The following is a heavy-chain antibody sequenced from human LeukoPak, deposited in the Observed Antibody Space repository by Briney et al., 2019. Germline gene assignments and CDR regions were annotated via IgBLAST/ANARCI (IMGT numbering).Heavy chain of an antibody. CDR2: IYYSGST. J-gene: IGHJ6*03. CDR3: ARVPTVFGNPERYMDV. V-gene: IGHV4-59*01. D-gene: IGHD1-14*01. Sequence: PSETLSLTCTVSGGSISSYYWSWIRQPPGKGLEWIGYIYYSGSTNYNPSLKSRVTISVDTSKNQFSLKLSSVTAADTAVYYCARVPTVFGNPERYMDVWGKGTTVTVSS. CDR1: GGSISSYY.